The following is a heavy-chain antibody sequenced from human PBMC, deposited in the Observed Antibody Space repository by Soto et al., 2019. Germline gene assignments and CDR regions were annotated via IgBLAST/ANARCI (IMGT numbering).Heavy chain of an antibody. Sequence: GGSLRLSCAASGFTFSSYGMHWVRQAPGKGLEWVAVIWYDGSNKYYADSVKGRFTISRDNSKNTLYLQMNSLRAEDTAVYYCARDPARRRRQISYYYYGMDVWGQGTTVTVSS. V-gene: IGHV3-33*01. CDR3: ARDPARRRRQISYYYYGMDV. D-gene: IGHD3-3*02. CDR2: IWYDGSNK. CDR1: GFTFSSYG. J-gene: IGHJ6*02.